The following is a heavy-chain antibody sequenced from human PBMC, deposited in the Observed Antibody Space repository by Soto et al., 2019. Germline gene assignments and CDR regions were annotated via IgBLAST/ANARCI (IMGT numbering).Heavy chain of an antibody. CDR3: ARDRAVGGKYKAHWFDP. D-gene: IGHD3-16*01. CDR2: IYYSGST. Sequence: QVQLQESGPGLVKPSETLSLTCTVSGGSISSYYWSWIRQPPGKGLEWIGYIYYSGSTNYNPSLKSRVTISVDTSKNQFSLKLSSVTAADTAVYYCARDRAVGGKYKAHWFDPWGQGTLVTVSS. CDR1: GGSISSYY. J-gene: IGHJ5*02. V-gene: IGHV4-59*01.